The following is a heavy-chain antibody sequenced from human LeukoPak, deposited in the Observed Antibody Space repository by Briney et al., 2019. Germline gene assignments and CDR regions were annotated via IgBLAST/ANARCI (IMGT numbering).Heavy chain of an antibody. V-gene: IGHV1-18*01. J-gene: IGHJ4*03. Sequence: ASVTVSFMASGYTFTSYGISWVRQAPGQGLEWMGWISAYNGNTNYPQELQGRVTMSTDTSTSTAYRELRSLRSDDTAVYYCARDLQVNYGSGSYYNYYCGQRTLVSVSS. D-gene: IGHD3-10*01. CDR2: ISAYNGNT. CDR3: ARDLQVNYGSGSYYNYY. CDR1: GYTFTSYG.